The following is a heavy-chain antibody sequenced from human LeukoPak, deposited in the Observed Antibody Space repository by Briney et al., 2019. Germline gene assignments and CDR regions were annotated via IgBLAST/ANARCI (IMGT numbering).Heavy chain of an antibody. CDR3: ARVSSGWSDAFDI. D-gene: IGHD6-19*01. CDR2: INHSGST. V-gene: IGHV4-34*01. Sequence: IGEINHSGSTNYNPSLKSRVTISVDTSKNQFSLKLSSVTAADTAVYYCARVSSGWSDAFDIWGQGTMVTVSS. J-gene: IGHJ3*02.